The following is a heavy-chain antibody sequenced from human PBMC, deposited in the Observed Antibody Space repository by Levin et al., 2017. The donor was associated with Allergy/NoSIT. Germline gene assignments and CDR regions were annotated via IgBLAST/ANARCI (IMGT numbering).Heavy chain of an antibody. CDR2: IKQDGSEE. V-gene: IGHV3-7*05. D-gene: IGHD6-13*01. CDR1: GFNFRSFW. CDR3: ARIPDSSSWNFDL. Sequence: PGGSLRLSCAASGFNFRSFWMGWVRQAPGKGLEWVANIKQDGSEEYYVDSVRGRFTISRDNFKNSLYLQMNSLRADAPALYFCARIPDSSSWNFDLWGQGTRVTVSS. J-gene: IGHJ4*02.